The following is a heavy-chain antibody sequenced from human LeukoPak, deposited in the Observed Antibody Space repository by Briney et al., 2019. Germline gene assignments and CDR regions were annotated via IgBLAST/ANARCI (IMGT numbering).Heavy chain of an antibody. CDR2: IYYSGST. CDR3: ARETNRGAFDI. J-gene: IGHJ3*02. CDR1: GGSISSYY. Sequence: SETLSLTCTVSGGSISSYYWSWIRQPPGKGLEWIGYIYYSGSTNYNPSLKSRVTISVDTSKNQFSLKLTSVTAADTAVYYCARETNRGAFDIWGQGTMVTVSS. D-gene: IGHD2-8*01. V-gene: IGHV4-59*01.